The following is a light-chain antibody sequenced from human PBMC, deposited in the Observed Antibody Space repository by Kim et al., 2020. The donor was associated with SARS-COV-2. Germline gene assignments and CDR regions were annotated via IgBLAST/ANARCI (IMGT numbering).Light chain of an antibody. CDR3: AAWDDSLSGYV. Sequence: QSVLTQPPSASETPGQRVTISCSGSSSNIGSNYVCWYQHLPGTAPELLIHRNYQRPSGVPDRFSGYKSGTSATLAISGLRSEDEADYYCAAWDDSLSGYVFGTGTKVTVL. CDR2: RNY. V-gene: IGLV1-47*01. J-gene: IGLJ1*01. CDR1: SSNIGSNY.